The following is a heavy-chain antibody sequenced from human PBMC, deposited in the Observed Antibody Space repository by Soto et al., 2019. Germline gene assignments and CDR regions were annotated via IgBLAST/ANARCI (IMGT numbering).Heavy chain of an antibody. J-gene: IGHJ6*02. CDR2: INQSGST. CDR1: GGAFSGYH. Sequence: PSETLSLTCGVYGGAFSGYHWSWIRQAPGKGLEWIGEINQSGSTNYSPSFQGHVTISADKSISTAYLQWSSLKASDTAMYYCARHPRSGWGGENYYYGMDVWGQGTTVTVSS. CDR3: ARHPRSGWGGENYYYGMDV. V-gene: IGHV4-34*01. D-gene: IGHD6-19*01.